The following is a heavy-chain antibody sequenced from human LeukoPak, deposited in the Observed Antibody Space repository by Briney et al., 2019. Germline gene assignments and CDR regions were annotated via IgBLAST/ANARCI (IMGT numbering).Heavy chain of an antibody. Sequence: GGSLRLSCAASGFTFSSYSMNWVRQAPGKGLEWVSSISSSSSYIYYADAVKGRFTISRDNAKNSLYLQMNSLRAEDTAVYYCARVTPKAAAGTYAFDIWSQGTMVTVSS. CDR1: GFTFSSYS. V-gene: IGHV3-21*01. D-gene: IGHD6-13*01. J-gene: IGHJ3*02. CDR3: ARVTPKAAAGTYAFDI. CDR2: ISSSSSYI.